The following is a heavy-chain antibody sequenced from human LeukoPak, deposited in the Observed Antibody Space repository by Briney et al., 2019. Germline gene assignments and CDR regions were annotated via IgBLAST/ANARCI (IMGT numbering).Heavy chain of an antibody. V-gene: IGHV1-69*06. CDR1: GGTFSSYA. Sequence: SVKVSCKASGGTFSSYAISWVRQAPGQGLEWMGGIIPIFGTANYAQKFQGRVTITADKSTSTAYMELSSLRSEDTAVYYCARSGGSRNGDFWSGYYVRRFDPWGQGTLITVSS. J-gene: IGHJ5*02. CDR2: IIPIFGTA. CDR3: ARSGGSRNGDFWSGYYVRRFDP. D-gene: IGHD3-3*01.